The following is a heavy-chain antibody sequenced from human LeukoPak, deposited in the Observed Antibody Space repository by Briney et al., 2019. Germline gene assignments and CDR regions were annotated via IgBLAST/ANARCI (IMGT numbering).Heavy chain of an antibody. D-gene: IGHD1-26*01. J-gene: IGHJ4*02. CDR3: ARQAGSVGDY. CDR2: IDPSDSYT. V-gene: IGHV5-10-1*01. CDR1: GYSFTNYW. Sequence: GESLKISCKGSGYSFTNYWISWVRQMPGKGLEWMGRIDPSDSYTNYSPSFQGHVTISTDKSISTTYLQWSSLKASDTAMYYCARQAGSVGDYWGQGTLVTVSS.